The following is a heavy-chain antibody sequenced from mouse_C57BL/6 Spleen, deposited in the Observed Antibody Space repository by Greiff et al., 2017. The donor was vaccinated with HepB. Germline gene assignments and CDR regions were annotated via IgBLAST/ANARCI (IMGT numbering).Heavy chain of an antibody. Sequence: VQLQQSGAELAKPGASVKLSCKASGYTFTSYWMHWVKQRPGQGLEWIGYINPSSGYTKYNQKFKDKAKLTADKSSSTAYMQLSSLPYEDSAVYYCARWGGFTTVVRAMDYWGQGTSVTVSS. CDR1: GYTFTSYW. V-gene: IGHV1-7*01. J-gene: IGHJ4*01. CDR2: INPSSGYT. D-gene: IGHD1-1*01. CDR3: ARWGGFTTVVRAMDY.